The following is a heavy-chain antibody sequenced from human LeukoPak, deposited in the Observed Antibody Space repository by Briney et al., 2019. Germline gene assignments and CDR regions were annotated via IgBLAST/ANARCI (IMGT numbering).Heavy chain of an antibody. V-gene: IGHV3-23*01. Sequence: PGGSLRLSCAASGFAFSSYAITWVRQAPGKGLEWVSAISGSGGSTYYADSVRGRFTISRDNSKNTLFLQMSSLRAEDTAVYYCAKTSGFFDCWGRGTLVTVSS. D-gene: IGHD5-12*01. CDR1: GFAFSSYA. CDR2: ISGSGGST. J-gene: IGHJ4*02. CDR3: AKTSGFFDC.